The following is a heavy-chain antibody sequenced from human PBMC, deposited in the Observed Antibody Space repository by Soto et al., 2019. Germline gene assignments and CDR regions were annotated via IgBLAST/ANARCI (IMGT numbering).Heavy chain of an antibody. D-gene: IGHD6-13*01. Sequence: ASVKVSCKVSGYTLTELSMHWVRQAPVKGLEWMGCFDPEDGETIYAQKFQGRVTMTEVTSTDTAYMELSSLRSEDTAVYYCATVNPPPAAGNDYWGQGTPVTVSS. J-gene: IGHJ4*02. CDR1: GYTLTELS. CDR3: ATVNPPPAAGNDY. CDR2: FDPEDGET. V-gene: IGHV1-24*01.